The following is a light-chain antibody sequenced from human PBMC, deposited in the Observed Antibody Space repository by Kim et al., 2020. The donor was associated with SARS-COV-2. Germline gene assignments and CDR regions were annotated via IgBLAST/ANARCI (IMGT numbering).Light chain of an antibody. CDR2: AAS. Sequence: AIRITQSPSSLSASTGDRVTITCRASQGISSYLAWYQQKPGKAPKLLIYAASTLQSGVPSRFSGSGSGTDFTLTISCLQSEDFATYYCQQYYSYPITFSQGTRLEIK. CDR1: QGISSY. CDR3: QQYYSYPIT. V-gene: IGKV1-8*01. J-gene: IGKJ5*01.